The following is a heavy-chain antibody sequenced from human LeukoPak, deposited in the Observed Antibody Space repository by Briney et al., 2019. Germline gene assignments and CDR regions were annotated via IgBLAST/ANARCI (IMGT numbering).Heavy chain of an antibody. Sequence: PSETLPLTCTVSGASISSYYWTWIRQPPGKGLEWIGYIYYSGSTNYNPSLKSRVTISVDTSKNQFSLKLSSVTAADTAVYYCARGLSGRRPLYGSGSYGSYYYYYMDVWGKGTTVTVSS. CDR3: ARGLSGRRPLYGSGSYGSYYYYYMDV. D-gene: IGHD3-10*01. CDR1: GASISSYY. V-gene: IGHV4-59*01. J-gene: IGHJ6*03. CDR2: IYYSGST.